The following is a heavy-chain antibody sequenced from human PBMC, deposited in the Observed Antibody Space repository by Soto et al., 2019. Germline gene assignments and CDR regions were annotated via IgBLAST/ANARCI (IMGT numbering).Heavy chain of an antibody. CDR2: VDGSGGDT. Sequence: GGSLRLSCAASGFTFSSHAMGWLRQAPGAGPEWVAFVDGSGGDTSYADSVKGRFTISRDNSDNSLFLHMNSLRAEDTGRYFCAKEIFAAAYAGKSAFVLWGQGTRVTVPS. J-gene: IGHJ4*02. V-gene: IGHV3-23*01. CDR1: GFTFSSHA. D-gene: IGHD2-8*01. CDR3: AKEIFAAAYAGKSAFVL.